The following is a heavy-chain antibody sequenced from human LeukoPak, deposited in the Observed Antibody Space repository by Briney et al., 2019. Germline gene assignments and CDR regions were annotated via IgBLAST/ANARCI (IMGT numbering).Heavy chain of an antibody. D-gene: IGHD3-16*01. V-gene: IGHV3-13*01. Sequence: PGGSLRLSCAASGFTFSSYDMHWVRQATGKGLEWVSAIGTAGDTYYPGSVKGRFTISRENAKNSLYLQMNSLRAGDTAVHYCARESDYGDYFDYWGQGTLVTVSS. CDR2: IGTAGDT. J-gene: IGHJ4*02. CDR1: GFTFSSYD. CDR3: ARESDYGDYFDY.